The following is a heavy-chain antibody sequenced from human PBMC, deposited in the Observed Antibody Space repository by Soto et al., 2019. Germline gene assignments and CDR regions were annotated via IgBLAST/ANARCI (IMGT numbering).Heavy chain of an antibody. D-gene: IGHD6-19*01. CDR1: GGSISSGDYY. CDR2: ISYIGST. V-gene: IGHV4-31*03. CDR3: AREGSRGDWFDP. Sequence: TSETLSLTCTVSGGSISSGDYYWSWIRQHPGTGLEWIGYISYIGSTYYNPSLKSRVTISVDTSKNQFSLRLSSVTAADTAVYFCAREGSRGDWFDPWGQGTLVTVSS. J-gene: IGHJ5*02.